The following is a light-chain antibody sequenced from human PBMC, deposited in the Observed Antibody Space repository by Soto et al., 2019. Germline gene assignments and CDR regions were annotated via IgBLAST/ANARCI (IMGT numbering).Light chain of an antibody. CDR2: ENN. J-gene: IGLJ3*02. CDR1: SSNIGSNY. V-gene: IGLV1-51*02. Sequence: QSVLTQPPSVSAAPGQKVTISCSGSSSNIGSNYVSWYQQLPGTAPKLLIYENNKGPSGIPDRFSGSKSDTSATLGITGLQTGDEADYFCGTWDSSLSAWVFGGGTKVTVL. CDR3: GTWDSSLSAWV.